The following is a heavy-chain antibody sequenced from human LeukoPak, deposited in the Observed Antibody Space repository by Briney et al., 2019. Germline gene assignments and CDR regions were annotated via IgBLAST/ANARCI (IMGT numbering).Heavy chain of an antibody. CDR1: GGSISSYY. J-gene: IGHJ5*02. D-gene: IGHD3-22*01. Sequence: SETLSLTCTVSGGSISSYYWTWIRQPAGKGLEWIGRIYSSGSTNYNPSLKSRVIMSVDKSQNQFSLKLSSVTAADTAVYYCARARDYYDSSSYPNWLDPWGQGTLVTVSS. CDR2: IYSSGST. CDR3: ARARDYYDSSSYPNWLDP. V-gene: IGHV4-4*07.